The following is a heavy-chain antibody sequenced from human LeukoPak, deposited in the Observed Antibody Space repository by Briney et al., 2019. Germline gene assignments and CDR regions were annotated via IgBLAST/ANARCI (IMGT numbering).Heavy chain of an antibody. CDR1: GGSISGSY. CDR2: INDSGTT. CDR3: ARREAVLTGYFDY. V-gene: IGHV4-59*08. D-gene: IGHD1-14*01. Sequence: PSETLSLTCTVSGGSISGSYWSWIRQPPGKGLEWIAYINDSGTTSYNPSLKGRVTISVDTSKKQFSLKVNSVTAADTAVCYCARREAVLTGYFDYWGQGTLVTVSS. J-gene: IGHJ4*02.